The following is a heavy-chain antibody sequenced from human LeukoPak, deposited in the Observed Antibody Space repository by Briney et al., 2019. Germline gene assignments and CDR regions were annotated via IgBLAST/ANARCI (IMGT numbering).Heavy chain of an antibody. D-gene: IGHD2-2*01. V-gene: IGHV3-30*03. CDR3: VSSAEYQLLSGYFDY. Sequence: PGRSLRLSCAASGFTFSSYGMRCVRQAPGKGLEWVAVISYDGSNKYYADSVKGRFTISRDNSKNTLYLQMNSLRAEDTAVYYCVSSAEYQLLSGYFDYWGQGTLVTVSS. J-gene: IGHJ4*02. CDR2: ISYDGSNK. CDR1: GFTFSSYG.